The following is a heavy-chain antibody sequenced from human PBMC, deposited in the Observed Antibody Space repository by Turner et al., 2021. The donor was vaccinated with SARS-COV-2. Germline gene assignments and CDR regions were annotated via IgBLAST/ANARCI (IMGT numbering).Heavy chain of an antibody. CDR3: ARGRGARSYYYYGMDV. CDR2: ISSSSSTI. V-gene: IGHV3-48*01. CDR1: GFTFSSDN. Sequence: EVQLVESGGGLVQPGGSLRLSCSASGFTFSSDNMNWVRQAPGKGLEWVSYISSSSSTIYYADYVKGRFTISRDNAKNSLYLQMNSLRAEDTAVYYCARGRGARSYYYYGMDVWGQGTTVTVSS. D-gene: IGHD4-17*01. J-gene: IGHJ6*02.